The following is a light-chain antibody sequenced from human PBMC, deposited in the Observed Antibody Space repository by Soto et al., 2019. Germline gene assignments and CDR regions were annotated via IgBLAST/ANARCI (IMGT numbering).Light chain of an antibody. V-gene: IGLV1-44*01. J-gene: IGLJ2*01. CDR2: SNN. Sequence: QSVLTQSPSASGTPGQRVTISCSGSSSNNGSNTVNWYQQLPGTAPKLVIYSNNQRPSGVPDRFSGSKSGTSASLAISGLQSEAEADYYCVAWDDSLNGYVVFGGGTKLTVL. CDR3: VAWDDSLNGYVV. CDR1: SSNNGSNT.